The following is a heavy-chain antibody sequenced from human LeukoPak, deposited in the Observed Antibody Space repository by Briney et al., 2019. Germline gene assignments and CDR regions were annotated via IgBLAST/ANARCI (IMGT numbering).Heavy chain of an antibody. Sequence: PSETLSLTCTVSGGSISSYYWSWIRQPPGKGLEXXXXXXXXGSTNYNPSLKSRVTISVDTSKNQFSLKLSSVTAADTAVYYCARGRRYRNPPLIVGNWFDPWGQGTLVTVSS. V-gene: IGHV4-34*01. CDR1: GGSISSYY. J-gene: IGHJ5*02. CDR2: XXXXGST. D-gene: IGHD1-26*01. CDR3: ARGRRYRNPPLIVGNWFDP.